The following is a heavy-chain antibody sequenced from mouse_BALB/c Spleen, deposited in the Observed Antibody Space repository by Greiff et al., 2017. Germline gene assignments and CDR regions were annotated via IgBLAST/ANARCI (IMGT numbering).Heavy chain of an antibody. CDR1: GFTFSSFG. D-gene: IGHD2-4*01. CDR3: ARAEPPLYYDYDGTTVFDY. Sequence: EVQGVESGGGLVQPGGSRKLSCAASGFTFSSFGMHWVRQAPEKGLEWVAYISSGSSTIYYADTVKGRFTISRDNPKNTLFLQMTSLRSEDTAMYYCARAEPPLYYDYDGTTVFDYWGQGTTLTVSS. J-gene: IGHJ2*01. CDR2: ISSGSSTI. V-gene: IGHV5-17*02.